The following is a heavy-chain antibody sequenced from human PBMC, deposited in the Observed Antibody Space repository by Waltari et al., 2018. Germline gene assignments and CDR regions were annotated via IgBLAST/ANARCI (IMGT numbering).Heavy chain of an antibody. Sequence: QLVQSGAEVIKAGESLKISCKGSGYNFNTYWVAGVRQMPGKGLEWMGLIYTSESDTRYSASFQGQVTISADKSINTVYLQWSSLEASDTATYYCARGSRDDWFDPWGQGTLVTVSS. CDR2: IYTSESDT. CDR1: GYNFNTYW. V-gene: IGHV5-51*03. J-gene: IGHJ5*02. D-gene: IGHD3-10*01. CDR3: ARGSRDDWFDP.